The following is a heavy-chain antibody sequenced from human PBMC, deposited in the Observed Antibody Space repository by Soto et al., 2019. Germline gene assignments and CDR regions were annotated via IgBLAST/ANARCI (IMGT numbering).Heavy chain of an antibody. Sequence: GGSLRLSCAVSGFTFSDYYMDWVRQAPGKGLEWVGRSRNTARSYSTEYATSVKGRFTISRDASENSLHLQMNSLKTDDTAVYYCARAGSRSGGWHYIDSWGQGTLVTVSS. CDR2: SRNTARSYST. CDR1: GFTFSDYY. CDR3: ARAGSRSGGWHYIDS. D-gene: IGHD2-15*01. J-gene: IGHJ4*02. V-gene: IGHV3-72*01.